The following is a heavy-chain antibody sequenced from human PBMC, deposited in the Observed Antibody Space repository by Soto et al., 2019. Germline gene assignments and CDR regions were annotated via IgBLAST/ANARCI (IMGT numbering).Heavy chain of an antibody. V-gene: IGHV4-4*02. D-gene: IGHD5-12*01. CDR3: ARFLFSGSASGYPEDALSEF. J-gene: IGHJ1*01. Sequence: ESLFIPCAISGGSTSSINWWSWVRLPPGKGQEWIGEIYHSGSTTYNPSLKSRVPISVNKSKNQFSLKLSSVTATDTAVYYCARFLFSGSASGYPEDALSEFRGECTLVIV. CDR2: IYHSGST. CDR1: GGSTSSINW.